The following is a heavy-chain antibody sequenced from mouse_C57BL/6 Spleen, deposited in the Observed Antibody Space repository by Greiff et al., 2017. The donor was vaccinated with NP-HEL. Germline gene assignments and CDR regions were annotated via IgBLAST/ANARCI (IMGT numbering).Heavy chain of an antibody. D-gene: IGHD1-1*01. CDR1: GYSITSGYY. CDR3: ARSPSDYYGSSYSDKFAY. CDR2: ISYDGSN. J-gene: IGHJ3*01. Sequence: EVQLQESGPGLVKPSQSLSLTCSVTGYSITSGYYWNWIRQFPGNTLEWMGYISYDGSNNYNPSLKNRISITRDTSKNQFFLKLNSVTTEDTATYYCARSPSDYYGSSYSDKFAYWGQGTLVTVSA. V-gene: IGHV3-6*01.